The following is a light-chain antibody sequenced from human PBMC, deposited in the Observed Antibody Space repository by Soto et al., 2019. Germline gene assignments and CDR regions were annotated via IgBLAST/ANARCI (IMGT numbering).Light chain of an antibody. Sequence: DIQMTQSPSTLSASVGDRVTMTSRACQSISSWLTWYQQKPGTAPKRLIYKASTLESGVPSRFSGSGSGTEFTLTISSLQPADFATYYCHQYSIFSLTFGGGTKVEIK. CDR1: QSISSW. CDR3: HQYSIFSLT. J-gene: IGKJ4*01. CDR2: KAS. V-gene: IGKV1-5*03.